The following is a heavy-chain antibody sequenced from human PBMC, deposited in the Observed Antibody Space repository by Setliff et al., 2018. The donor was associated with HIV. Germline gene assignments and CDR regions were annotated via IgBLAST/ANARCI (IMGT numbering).Heavy chain of an antibody. J-gene: IGHJ3*02. CDR1: GGSISGGYY. V-gene: IGHV4-4*07. CDR3: ARYKCINFACVGFDI. D-gene: IGHD3-9*01. CDR2: ISASGTT. Sequence: SETLSLTCTVSGGSISGGYYWSWIRQPAGKGLEWIGRISASGTTNYNPSLKGRVTMSVDTSQNQVSLDLDSVTAADTAVYYCARYKCINFACVGFDIWGQGTVVTVSS.